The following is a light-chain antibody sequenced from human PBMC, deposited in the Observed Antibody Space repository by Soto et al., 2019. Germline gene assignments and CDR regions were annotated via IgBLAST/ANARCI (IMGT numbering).Light chain of an antibody. CDR1: QSVSSY. CDR3: QQYNNWPLT. J-gene: IGKJ4*02. V-gene: IGKV3-11*01. Sequence: EVVLTQSPSTLSLSPGDRVTLSCRASQSVSSYLAWYQQKPGQAPRLLIYDASNRATGIPARFSGSGSGTDFTLTISSLQSEDFAVYYCQQYNNWPLTFGRGTKVDIK. CDR2: DAS.